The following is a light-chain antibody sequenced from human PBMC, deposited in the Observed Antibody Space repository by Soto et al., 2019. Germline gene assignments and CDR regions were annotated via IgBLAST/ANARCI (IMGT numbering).Light chain of an antibody. J-gene: IGKJ3*01. CDR3: QHLNSYPVR. V-gene: IGKV1-9*01. Sequence: DIRLTQSPAFLSASVGDRVTITCRASQGISSYLAWYQQKPGKAPKLLIYAASTLQSGVPSRLSDSGSGTEFTVTISTMQHDDFATYYCQHLNSYPVRFRPGT. CDR2: AAS. CDR1: QGISSY.